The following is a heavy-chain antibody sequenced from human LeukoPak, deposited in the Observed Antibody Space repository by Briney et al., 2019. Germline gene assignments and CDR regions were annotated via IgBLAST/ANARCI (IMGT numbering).Heavy chain of an antibody. J-gene: IGHJ4*02. V-gene: IGHV3-9*01. Sequence: GGSLRLSCAASGFTFDDYAMHWVRQAPGKGLEWVSGISWNSGSIGYADSVKGRFTISRDNAKNSLYLQMNSLRAEDTAVYYCAKDLGAPYCGGDCSYYFDYWGQGTLVTVSS. D-gene: IGHD2-21*02. CDR1: GFTFDDYA. CDR2: ISWNSGSI. CDR3: AKDLGAPYCGGDCSYYFDY.